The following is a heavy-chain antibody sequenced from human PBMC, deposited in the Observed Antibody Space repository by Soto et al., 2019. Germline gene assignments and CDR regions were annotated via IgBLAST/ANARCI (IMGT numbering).Heavy chain of an antibody. J-gene: IGHJ5*02. V-gene: IGHV1-69*13. CDR2: IIPIFGTA. CDR1: GGTFSSYA. CDR3: ARQAMANNWFDP. Sequence: SVKVSCKASGGTFSSYAISWVRQAPGQGLEWVGGIIPIFGTANYAQKFQGRVTITADESTSTAYMELSSLRSEDTAVYYCARQAMANNWFDPWGQGTLVTVSS. D-gene: IGHD5-18*01.